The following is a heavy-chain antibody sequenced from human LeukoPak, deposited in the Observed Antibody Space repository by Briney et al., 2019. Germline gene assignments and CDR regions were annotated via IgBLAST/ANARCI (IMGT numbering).Heavy chain of an antibody. Sequence: AGGSLRLSCAASGFTFSSYSMNWVRQAPGKGLEWVPSISSSGSFIYYADSVKGRLTTSRDNAKNSLYLQMNSLRADDTAVYYCARVVTAAWDWFDPWGQGTLVTVSS. CDR3: ARVVTAAWDWFDP. CDR1: GFTFSSYS. D-gene: IGHD2-2*01. J-gene: IGHJ5*02. V-gene: IGHV3-21*01. CDR2: ISSSGSFI.